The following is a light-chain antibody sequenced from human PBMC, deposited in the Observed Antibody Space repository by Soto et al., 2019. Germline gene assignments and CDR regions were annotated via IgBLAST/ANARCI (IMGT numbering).Light chain of an antibody. CDR1: QSVGSY. V-gene: IGKV3-11*01. J-gene: IGKJ5*01. Sequence: EIVMTQSPATLSVSPGERATLSCRASQSVGSYLAWYQQKPGQAPRLLIYDTSKRPTGIPARFSGRGSGTDFTLTISSLEPEDFAVYYCQQRSIRPLTFGQGTRLDI. CDR2: DTS. CDR3: QQRSIRPLT.